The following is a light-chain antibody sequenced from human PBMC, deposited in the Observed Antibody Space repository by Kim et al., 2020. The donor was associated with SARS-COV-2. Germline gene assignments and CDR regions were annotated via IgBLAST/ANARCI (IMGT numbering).Light chain of an antibody. CDR2: GAS. CDR1: QSVSSSY. CDR3: QQYGSSPSYS. Sequence: EIVLTQSPGTLSLSPGERATLSCRASQSVSSSYLAWYQQKPGQAPRLLIYGASSRATGIPDRFSGSGSGTDFTLTISRLEPEDFAVYYCQQYGSSPSYSFGQETKLE. J-gene: IGKJ2*03. V-gene: IGKV3-20*01.